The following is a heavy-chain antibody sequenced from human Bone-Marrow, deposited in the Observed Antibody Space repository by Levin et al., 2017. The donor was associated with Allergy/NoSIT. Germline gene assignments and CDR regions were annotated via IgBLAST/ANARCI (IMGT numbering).Heavy chain of an antibody. Sequence: SETLSLTCAVSGASIRSGAYYWSWVRQPPGQGLEWIGYIYYNGSTYFNPSLKSRVSISVDTSKNQFSLKLSSVTAADTAHYYCARVLAGFDGSAMAYDYWGRGSLVTVSS. CDR3: ARVLAGFDGSAMAYDY. CDR1: GASIRSGAYY. D-gene: IGHD3-10*01. V-gene: IGHV4-31*02. J-gene: IGHJ4*02. CDR2: IYYNGST.